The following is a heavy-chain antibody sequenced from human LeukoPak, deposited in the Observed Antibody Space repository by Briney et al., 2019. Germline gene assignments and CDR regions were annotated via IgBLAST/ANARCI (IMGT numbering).Heavy chain of an antibody. CDR1: GFTVSSNY. Sequence: GGSLRLSCAASGFTVSSNYMSWVRQAPGKGLEWVSVIYSGGSTYYADSVKGRFTISRDNSKNTLYLQMNSLRAEDTAVYYCAKNRNFWPGSSGFDYWGQGTLVTVSS. V-gene: IGHV3-66*01. CDR2: IYSGGST. J-gene: IGHJ4*02. D-gene: IGHD3/OR15-3a*01. CDR3: AKNRNFWPGSSGFDY.